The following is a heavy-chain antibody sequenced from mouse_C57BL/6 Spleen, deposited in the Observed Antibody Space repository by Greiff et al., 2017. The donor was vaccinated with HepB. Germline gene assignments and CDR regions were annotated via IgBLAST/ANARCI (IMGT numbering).Heavy chain of an antibody. Sequence: VKLQQSGPELVKPGASVKISCKASGYAFSSSWMNWVKQRPGKGLEWIGRIYPGDGDTNYNGKFKGKATLTADKSSSTAYMQLSSLTSEDSAVYFCARYYYYGSSYFAYWGQGTLVTVSA. J-gene: IGHJ3*01. D-gene: IGHD1-1*01. CDR1: GYAFSSSW. CDR3: ARYYYYGSSYFAY. CDR2: IYPGDGDT. V-gene: IGHV1-82*01.